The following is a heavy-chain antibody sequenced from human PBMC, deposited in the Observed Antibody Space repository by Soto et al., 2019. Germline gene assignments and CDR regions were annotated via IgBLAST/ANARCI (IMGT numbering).Heavy chain of an antibody. J-gene: IGHJ3*02. Sequence: TSETLSLIGPVSGCTIRSDDWNWIRKPPGKGLEWIGYIYYSGSTNYNPSLKSRVTISVDTSKTQSSLKLSSVRAADTAVYYCTRVWRHCSRGRFYFDALDIWGQGTMVLVSS. CDR1: GCTIRSDD. CDR3: TRVWRHCSRGRFYFDALDI. D-gene: IGHD2-15*01. CDR2: IYYSGST. V-gene: IGHV4-59*01.